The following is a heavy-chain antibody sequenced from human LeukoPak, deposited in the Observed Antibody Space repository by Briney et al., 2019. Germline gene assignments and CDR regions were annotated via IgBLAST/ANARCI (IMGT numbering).Heavy chain of an antibody. CDR3: AGDESSGWGYWFDP. J-gene: IGHJ5*02. D-gene: IGHD6-19*01. V-gene: IGHV1-69*06. CDR1: GGTFSSYA. Sequence: ASVKVSCKASGGTFSSYAISWVRQAPGQGLEWMGRIIPIFSTANYAQKFQGRVTITADKSTSTAYMELSSLRSEDTAVYYCAGDESSGWGYWFDPWGQGTLVTVSS. CDR2: IIPIFSTA.